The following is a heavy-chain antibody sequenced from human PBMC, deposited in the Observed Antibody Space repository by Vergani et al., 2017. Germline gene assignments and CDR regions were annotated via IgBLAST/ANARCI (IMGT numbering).Heavy chain of an antibody. D-gene: IGHD2-2*01. V-gene: IGHV3-30-3*01. CDR2: ISYDGSNK. CDR3: ARDWGDIVVVPAATFDY. Sequence: QVQLVESGGGVVQPGRSLRLSCAASGFTFSSYAMHWVRQAPGKGLEWVAVISYDGSNKYYADSVKGRFTISRDNSKNTLYLQMNSLRAEDTAVYYCARDWGDIVVVPAATFDYGGQGTLVTVSS. CDR1: GFTFSSYA. J-gene: IGHJ4*02.